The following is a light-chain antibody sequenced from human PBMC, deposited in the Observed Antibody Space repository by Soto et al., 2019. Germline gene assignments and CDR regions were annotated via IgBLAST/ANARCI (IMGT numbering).Light chain of an antibody. V-gene: IGKV3-20*01. CDR2: GAS. Sequence: EIVLTQSPGTLSLSPGESATLSCRASESVSSNYLAWYQQKPGQAPRLLIYGASNRATGIPDRFSGSGSGTDFTLTISRLEPEDFAVYYCQQYGSSGTFGQGTKVEIK. CDR1: ESVSSNY. J-gene: IGKJ1*01. CDR3: QQYGSSGT.